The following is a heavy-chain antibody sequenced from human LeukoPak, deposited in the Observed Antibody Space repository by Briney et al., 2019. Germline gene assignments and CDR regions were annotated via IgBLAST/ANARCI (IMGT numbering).Heavy chain of an antibody. Sequence: GASVKVSCKSFGYTFTSNYIHWVRQAPGQGPEWMGVISPSGASTTYAQTFQGRVTLTRDMSTSTVYMELSSLRSEDTAVYYCARDRERIWRRTYFDYWGQGTLVTVSS. CDR2: ISPSGAST. CDR3: ARDRERIWRRTYFDY. J-gene: IGHJ4*02. CDR1: GYTFTSNY. D-gene: IGHD2-15*01. V-gene: IGHV1-46*01.